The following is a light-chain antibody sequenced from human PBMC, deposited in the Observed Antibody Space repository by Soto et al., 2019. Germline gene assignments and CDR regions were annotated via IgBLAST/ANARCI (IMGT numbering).Light chain of an antibody. Sequence: DIQMTQSPSTLSASVGVIVTITCRASQSISSWLAWYQQKPGKAPKLLIYDASSLESGVPSRFSGSGSGTEFTLTISSLQPDDFATYYCQQYNSYTWTFGQGTKVDIK. CDR1: QSISSW. CDR3: QQYNSYTWT. J-gene: IGKJ1*01. V-gene: IGKV1-5*01. CDR2: DAS.